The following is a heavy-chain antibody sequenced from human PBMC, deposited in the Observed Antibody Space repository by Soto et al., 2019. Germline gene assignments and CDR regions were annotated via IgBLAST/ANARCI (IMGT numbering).Heavy chain of an antibody. Sequence: QVQLVQSGAEVKKPGSSVKVSCKASGDTFSNHTISWMRQAPGQGLEWMGRIIPMLGVANYAQKFQSRVTITADKSTSTAYMELSSLRSADTSVYYCARVAEMVTVTKGYYYYMDVWGKGTTVTVSS. J-gene: IGHJ6*03. D-gene: IGHD4-17*01. CDR3: ARVAEMVTVTKGYYYYMDV. V-gene: IGHV1-69*04. CDR1: GDTFSNHT. CDR2: IIPMLGVA.